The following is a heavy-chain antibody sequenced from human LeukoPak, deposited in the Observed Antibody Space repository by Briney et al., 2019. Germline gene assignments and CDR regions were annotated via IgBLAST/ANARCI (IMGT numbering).Heavy chain of an antibody. D-gene: IGHD3-22*01. Sequence: PGGSLRLSCTASGFTFGDYAMSWFRQAPGKGLEWVGFIRSKAYGGTTEYTASVKGRFTISRDDSKSIAYLQMNSLKTEDTAVYYCTKSDSWDSSGSGLDYWGQGTLVTVSS. J-gene: IGHJ4*02. CDR1: GFTFGDYA. CDR3: TKSDSWDSSGSGLDY. V-gene: IGHV3-49*01. CDR2: IRSKAYGGTT.